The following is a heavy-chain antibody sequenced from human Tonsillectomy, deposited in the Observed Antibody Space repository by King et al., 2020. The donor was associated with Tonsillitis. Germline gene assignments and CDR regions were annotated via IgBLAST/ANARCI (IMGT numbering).Heavy chain of an antibody. Sequence: VQLQQWGAGLLEPSETLSLTCAVSSGSFSGYYWTWIRQSPGKGLEWIGEINHSGSTNYNPSLKSRVTISIDSSKNQFSLRLTSVTAADTAVYYSARGIRFLEWLASYFDYWGQGTLVTVSS. J-gene: IGHJ4*02. D-gene: IGHD3-3*01. V-gene: IGHV4-34*01. CDR3: ARGIRFLEWLASYFDY. CDR1: SGSFSGYY. CDR2: INHSGST.